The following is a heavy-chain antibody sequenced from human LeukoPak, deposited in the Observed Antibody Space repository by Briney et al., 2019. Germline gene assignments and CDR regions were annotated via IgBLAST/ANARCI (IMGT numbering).Heavy chain of an antibody. CDR1: GFTFSTTA. CDR2: ISGRGGST. D-gene: IGHD6-13*01. V-gene: IGHV3-23*01. CDR3: AKSGHSSSWYFS. J-gene: IGHJ4*02. Sequence: GGSLRLSCAASGFTFSTTAMSWVRQAPGKGLEWVSAISGRGGSTYYADSVKGRFSISRDNSKNTLYLQMNSLRAEDTAVYYCAKSGHSSSWYFSWGQGTLVTVSS.